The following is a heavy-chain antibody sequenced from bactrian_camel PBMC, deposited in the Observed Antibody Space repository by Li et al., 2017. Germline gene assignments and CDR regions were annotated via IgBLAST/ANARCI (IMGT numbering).Heavy chain of an antibody. V-gene: IGHV3S42*01. Sequence: VQLVESGGGLVPPGGSLRLSCAASGFQFSDYPMSWVRQAPGKGLEWVAQIAYDGWVTRYHDSAKGRFTTSRDNARNTLYLQMNSLKPEDTAMYYCTKDRSYGTRNWAQSTRGQGTQVTVS. CDR3: TKDRSYGTRNWAQST. CDR2: IAYDGWVT. D-gene: IGHD3*01. J-gene: IGHJ4*01. CDR1: GFQFSDYP.